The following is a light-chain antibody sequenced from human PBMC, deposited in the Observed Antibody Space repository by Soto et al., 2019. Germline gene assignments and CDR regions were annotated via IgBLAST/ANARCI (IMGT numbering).Light chain of an antibody. Sequence: EIVLTQSPATLSLSAGERATLSCRASQSVSNYLAWYQQKPGQAPRLLIYDASSRATGIPARFSGSGSGTEFTLTISSLEPEDFAVYYCQQRSNWPSITFGQGTRLEIK. CDR2: DAS. V-gene: IGKV3-11*01. CDR3: QQRSNWPSIT. CDR1: QSVSNY. J-gene: IGKJ5*01.